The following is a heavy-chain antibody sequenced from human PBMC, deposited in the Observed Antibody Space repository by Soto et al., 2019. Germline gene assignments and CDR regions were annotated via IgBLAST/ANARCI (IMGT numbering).Heavy chain of an antibody. V-gene: IGHV3-74*01. CDR3: AREPRPEYGSSSPRPRFYYGMDV. CDR2: INSDGSST. CDR1: GFTFSSYW. D-gene: IGHD6-6*01. J-gene: IGHJ6*02. Sequence: GGSLRLSCAASGFTFSSYWMHWVRQAPGKGLVWVSRINSDGSSTSYADSVKGRFTISRDNAKNTLYLQMNSLSAEDTAVYYCAREPRPEYGSSSPRPRFYYGMDVWGQGTRAT.